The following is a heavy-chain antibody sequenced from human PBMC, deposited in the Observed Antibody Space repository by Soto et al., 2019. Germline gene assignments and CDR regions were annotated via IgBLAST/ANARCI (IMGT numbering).Heavy chain of an antibody. V-gene: IGHV1-3*01. CDR2: INAGNGNT. J-gene: IGHJ4*02. D-gene: IGHD3-22*01. CDR1: GYTFTSYA. Sequence: ASVKVSCKASGYTFTSYAMHWVRRAPGQRLEWMGWINAGNGNTKYSQKFQGRVTITRDTSASTAYMELSSLRSEDTAVYYCARDGSHYYDSSGYYPFDYWGQGTLVTVSS. CDR3: ARDGSHYYDSSGYYPFDY.